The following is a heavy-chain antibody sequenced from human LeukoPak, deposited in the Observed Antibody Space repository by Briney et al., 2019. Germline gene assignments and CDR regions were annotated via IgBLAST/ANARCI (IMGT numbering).Heavy chain of an antibody. CDR3: ARVVPAAIYLNYYYYYMDV. D-gene: IGHD2-2*01. J-gene: IGHJ6*03. Sequence: GASVEVSCKASGYTFTSYGISWVRQAPGQGLEWMGWISAYNGNTNYAQKLQGRVTMTTDTSTSTAYMELRSLRSDDTAVYYCARVVPAAIYLNYYYYYMDVWGKGTTVTVSS. V-gene: IGHV1-18*01. CDR2: ISAYNGNT. CDR1: GYTFTSYG.